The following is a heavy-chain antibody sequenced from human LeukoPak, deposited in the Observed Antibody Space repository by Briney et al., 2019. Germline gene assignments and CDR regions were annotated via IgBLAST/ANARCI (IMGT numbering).Heavy chain of an antibody. CDR2: IRGRCGRT. D-gene: IGHD1-26*01. Sequence: GGSLRLSCAASGYTFCSYATSGVRDAPGGGLGWVSAIRGRCGRTYYADSVKGRSTISRDNSKNTLYLQMNSLKAEDTAVNYCAKDQRVGDSGSYYTNYYYGMDVWGQGTTVTVSS. CDR3: AKDQRVGDSGSYYTNYYYGMDV. CDR1: GYTFCSYA. J-gene: IGHJ6*02. V-gene: IGHV3-23*01.